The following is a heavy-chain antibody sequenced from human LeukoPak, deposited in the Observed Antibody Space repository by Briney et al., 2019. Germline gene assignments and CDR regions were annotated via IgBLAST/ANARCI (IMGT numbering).Heavy chain of an antibody. CDR1: GFAFSDYD. Sequence: TGGSLRLSCVASGFAFSDYDMHWVRQATGKGLEWVSAIGTASDAYYPGTVRGRFTVSRDNAKNSLYLQMNSLRAGDTAVYYCARGYVCSYDYWGQGIMVTVSS. V-gene: IGHV3-13*01. CDR2: IGTASDA. D-gene: IGHD3-10*02. J-gene: IGHJ4*02. CDR3: ARGYVCSYDY.